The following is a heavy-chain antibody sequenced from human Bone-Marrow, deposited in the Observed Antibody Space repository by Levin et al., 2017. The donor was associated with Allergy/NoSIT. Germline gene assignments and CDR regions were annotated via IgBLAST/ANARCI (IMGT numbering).Heavy chain of an antibody. V-gene: IGHV3-7*04. J-gene: IGHJ4*02. Sequence: GESLKISCAASGFTFSSHWMSWVRQAPGKGLEWVANINQDGSVKKYVDSVKGRFTISRDNIKNSLYLEMNSLIVEDTAVYYCARVDAYNSGWFDYWGQGALVTVSS. CDR2: INQDGSVK. D-gene: IGHD5-12*01. CDR1: GFTFSSHW. CDR3: ARVDAYNSGWFDY.